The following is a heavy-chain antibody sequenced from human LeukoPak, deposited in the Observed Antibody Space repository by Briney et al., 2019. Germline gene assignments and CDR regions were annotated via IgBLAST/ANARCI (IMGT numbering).Heavy chain of an antibody. J-gene: IGHJ4*02. CDR2: ISAYNGNT. V-gene: IGHV1-18*01. Sequence: ASVKVSGKASGYTFTSYGISWVRQAPGQGLEWMGWISAYNGNTNYAQKLQGRVTMTTDTSTSTAYMELRSLRSDDTAVYYCARWGSYGEYESYFDYWGQGTLVTVSS. CDR1: GYTFTSYG. CDR3: ARWGSYGEYESYFDY. D-gene: IGHD4-17*01.